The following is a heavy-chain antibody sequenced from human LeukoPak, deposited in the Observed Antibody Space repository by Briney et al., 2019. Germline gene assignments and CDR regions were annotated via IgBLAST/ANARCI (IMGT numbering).Heavy chain of an antibody. CDR1: GGSISSRNW. J-gene: IGHJ4*02. CDR3: ARASHDYGDYSHFDY. Sequence: SGTLSLTCAVSGGSISSRNWWSWVRQPPGKGLEWIGEIYHSGSTNYNPSLKTRVTISVDKSKNQFSLKLSPVTAAGTAVYYCARASHDYGDYSHFDYWGQGTLVTVSS. V-gene: IGHV4-4*02. D-gene: IGHD4-17*01. CDR2: IYHSGST.